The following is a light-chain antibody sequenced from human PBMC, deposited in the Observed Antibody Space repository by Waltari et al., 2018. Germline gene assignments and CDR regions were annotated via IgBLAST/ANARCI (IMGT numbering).Light chain of an antibody. CDR3: QQYNSYGLT. Sequence: DIQMTQSPSTLSASVGYRVTITCRASQTITSWLAWYQQKPGKAPKLLIYDASSLESGVPSRFSGSGSGTEFTLTITSLQPDDFATYYCQQYNSYGLTFGGGTKVEIK. J-gene: IGKJ4*01. CDR1: QTITSW. V-gene: IGKV1-5*01. CDR2: DAS.